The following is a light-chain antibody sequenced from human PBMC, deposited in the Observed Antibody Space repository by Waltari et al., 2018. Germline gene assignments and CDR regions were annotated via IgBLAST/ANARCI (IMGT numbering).Light chain of an antibody. CDR1: QSIGSN. CDR2: FAS. J-gene: IGKJ1*01. CDR3: HQTGNLPET. V-gene: IGKV6-21*01. Sequence: EIVLTQSPDFQSVTPKEKVTITCRASQSIGSNLHWYQQKPGQSPRLLVKFASQSFSGVPSRCSGGGYGTDFTLTISSLEAEDAATYYCHQTGNLPETFGQGTKVEIK.